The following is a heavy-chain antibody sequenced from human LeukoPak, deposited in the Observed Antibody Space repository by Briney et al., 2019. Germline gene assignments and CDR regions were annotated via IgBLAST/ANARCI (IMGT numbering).Heavy chain of an antibody. J-gene: IGHJ4*02. D-gene: IGHD3-22*01. CDR3: ARVLTYDSSGYYYFLRSFYYFDY. V-gene: IGHV4-34*01. CDR2: INHSGST. CDR1: GGSFSGYY. Sequence: SETLPLTCAVYGGSFSGYYWSWIRQPPGKGLEWIGEINHSGSTNYNPSLKSRVTISVDTSKNQFSLKLSSVTAADTAVYYCARVLTYDSSGYYYFLRSFYYFDYWGQGTLVTVSS.